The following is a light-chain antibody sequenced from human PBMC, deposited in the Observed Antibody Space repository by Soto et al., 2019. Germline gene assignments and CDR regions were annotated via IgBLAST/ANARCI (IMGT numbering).Light chain of an antibody. CDR3: QQYGTSLRT. Sequence: EIVLTQSPGTLSLSPGERATLSCRASQSVSSSYLAWYQQKHGQAPRLLIYGASSRATGIPDRFCGSGSGTDFTLTISRLEPEDFAVYYCQQYGTSLRTFGQGTKVEIK. V-gene: IGKV3-20*01. J-gene: IGKJ1*01. CDR1: QSVSSSY. CDR2: GAS.